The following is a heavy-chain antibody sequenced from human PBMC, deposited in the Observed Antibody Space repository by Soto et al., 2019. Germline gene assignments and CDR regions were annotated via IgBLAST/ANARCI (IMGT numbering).Heavy chain of an antibody. V-gene: IGHV1-18*01. J-gene: IGHJ6*03. CDR2: ISVHNGDT. Sequence: QVQLVQSGGEVKKPGASVKVSCTASGYTFNSHGISWVRQAPGQGPEWMGWISVHNGDTNYAQKLQGRVTVTTDTSTRTAYMELRSLRSEDTAVYYCARMLRGSNTAYYHYMDAWGKGTTVTVSS. CDR3: ARMLRGSNTAYYHYMDA. CDR1: GYTFNSHG. D-gene: IGHD3-16*01.